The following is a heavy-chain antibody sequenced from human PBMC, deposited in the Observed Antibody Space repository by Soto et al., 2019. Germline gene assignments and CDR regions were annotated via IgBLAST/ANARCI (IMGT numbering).Heavy chain of an antibody. CDR3: ARDSPPPRE. J-gene: IGHJ4*02. Sequence: QVQLVQSGAEVKKPGASVKVSCKASGYTFTSYAISWVRQAPGQGVEWKGWISAYNGKTNDAQKLKGRVPMTTDXSTXTAYMELRSLRSXXTAVYYCARDSPPPREWGQGTLVTVS. CDR2: ISAYNGKT. CDR1: GYTFTSYA. V-gene: IGHV1-18*01.